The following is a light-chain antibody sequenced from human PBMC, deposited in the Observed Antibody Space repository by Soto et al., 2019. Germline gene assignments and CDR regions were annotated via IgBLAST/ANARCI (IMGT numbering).Light chain of an antibody. V-gene: IGKV1-5*01. CDR2: DAS. J-gene: IGKJ4*01. CDR3: QQYNTYSSLT. CDR1: QSISSW. Sequence: DIPMTKSPSTLSASVGDRVTITCRASQSISSWLAWYQQKLGRAPRLLIYDASSLESGVPSRFSGSGYGTEFTLTISSLQPDDFATYYCQQYNTYSSLTFGGGTKVEIK.